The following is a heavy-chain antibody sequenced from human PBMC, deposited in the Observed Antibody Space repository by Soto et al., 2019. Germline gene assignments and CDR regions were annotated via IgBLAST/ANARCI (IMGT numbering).Heavy chain of an antibody. V-gene: IGHV3-23*01. CDR1: GFTFSSYA. CDR3: AKEPKKWLVRSWFDP. CDR2: ISGSGGST. Sequence: GGSLRLSCAAYGFTFSSYAMSWVRQAPGKGLEWVSAISGSGGSTYYADSVKGRFTISRDNSKNTLYLQMNSLRAEDTAVYYCAKEPKKWLVRSWFDPWGQGTLVTVSS. D-gene: IGHD6-19*01. J-gene: IGHJ5*02.